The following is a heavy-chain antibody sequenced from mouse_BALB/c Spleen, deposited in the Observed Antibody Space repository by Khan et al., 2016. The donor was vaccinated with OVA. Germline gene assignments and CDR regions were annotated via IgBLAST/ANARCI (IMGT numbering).Heavy chain of an antibody. CDR3: GRDGSYHRNDGWFAY. CDR2: INPSNGYT. CDR1: GYTFTNYT. J-gene: IGHJ3*01. V-gene: IGHV1-4*01. Sequence: VQLQQSGAELARPGASVKMSCKASGYTFTNYTIHWIKLRPGQGLEWIGYINPSNGYTNYNQKFRDKATLTADKSSTTAYMQLSSLTSDDSAVYNCGRDGSYHRNDGWFAYWGQGTLVTVSA. D-gene: IGHD2-14*01.